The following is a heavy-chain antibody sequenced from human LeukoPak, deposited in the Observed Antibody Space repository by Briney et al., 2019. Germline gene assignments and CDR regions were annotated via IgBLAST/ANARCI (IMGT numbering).Heavy chain of an antibody. D-gene: IGHD5-24*01. J-gene: IGHJ4*02. V-gene: IGHV4-59*01. CDR1: GGSISSYY. CDR3: ARDRDGYNFDY. CDR2: IYYSGST. Sequence: PSETLSLICTVSGGSISSYYWSWIRQPPGKGLEWIGYIYYSGSTNYDPSLKSRVTISADTSKNQFSLKLSSVTAADTAVYYCARDRDGYNFDYWGQGTLVTVSS.